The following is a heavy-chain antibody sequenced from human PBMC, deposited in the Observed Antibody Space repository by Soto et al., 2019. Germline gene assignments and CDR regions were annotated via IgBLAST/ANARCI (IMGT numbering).Heavy chain of an antibody. CDR1: GYNVTNFD. Sequence: QVQLVQSGAEIQKPGASVKISCQTSGYNVTNFDINWVRQATGQGLEWMGWMNPNTGKTGSGQRFQGRVTMTRDSCTSTAYMERTSLTSDDTAVYYCARVLVTFVHFWSGYAGGYFEPWGQGPHVTVSS. J-gene: IGHJ5*02. D-gene: IGHD3-3*02. CDR2: MNPNTGKT. V-gene: IGHV1-8*01. CDR3: ARVLVTFVHFWSGYAGGYFEP.